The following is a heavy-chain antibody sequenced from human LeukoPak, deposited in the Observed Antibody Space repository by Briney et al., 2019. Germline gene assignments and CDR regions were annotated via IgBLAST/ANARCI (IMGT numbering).Heavy chain of an antibody. D-gene: IGHD3-10*01. CDR1: GGSISSYY. CDR3: AREGLGSGSYSGLYDY. CDR2: IYYSGST. V-gene: IGHV4-59*01. J-gene: IGHJ4*02. Sequence: SETLSLTCTVSGGSISSYYWSWIRQPPGKGLEWIGYIYYSGSTNYNPSLKSRVTISVVTSKNQFSLKLSSVTAADTAVYYCAREGLGSGSYSGLYDYWGQGTLVTVSS.